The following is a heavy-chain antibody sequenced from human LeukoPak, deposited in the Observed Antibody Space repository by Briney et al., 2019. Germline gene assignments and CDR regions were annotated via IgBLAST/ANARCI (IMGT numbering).Heavy chain of an antibody. Sequence: SETLSLTCTVSGGPLTNGDYYWSWIRQPPGKGLEWIGYIYHSGSTSLNPSLGSRLTISVDTSRNQFSLRLTSVTAADTALYYCARTATYTVASIDWGQGTLVTVSS. V-gene: IGHV4-30-4*01. D-gene: IGHD5-12*01. CDR2: IYHSGST. CDR3: ARTATYTVASID. CDR1: GGPLTNGDYY. J-gene: IGHJ4*02.